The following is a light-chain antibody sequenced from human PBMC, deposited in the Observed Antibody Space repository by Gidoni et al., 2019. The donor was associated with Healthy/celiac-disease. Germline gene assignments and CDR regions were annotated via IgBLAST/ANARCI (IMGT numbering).Light chain of an antibody. CDR2: DAS. Sequence: DIVLTQSPATLSLSPGERATLSCRASQSVSSYLAWYQQKPGQAPRLLIYDASNRATGIPARFSGSGPGTDFTLTIISLEPEDFAVYDCQQRSNWPLTFGQGTRLEIK. CDR3: QQRSNWPLT. V-gene: IGKV3-11*01. CDR1: QSVSSY. J-gene: IGKJ5*01.